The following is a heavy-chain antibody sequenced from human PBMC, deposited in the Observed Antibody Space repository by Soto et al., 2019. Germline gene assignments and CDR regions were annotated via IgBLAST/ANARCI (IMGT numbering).Heavy chain of an antibody. V-gene: IGHV4-4*02. Sequence: QVQLQESGPGLVKPSGTLSLTCAVSNGSITSGNWWSWVRQPPGKGLEWIGDIYQTGSTNYNPSLRSRVILSVDKSKNNFSLSLSPVTAADTAVYFCARVWGALAPIAGWFGPWGRGILVTVSS. CDR2: IYQTGST. D-gene: IGHD3-16*01. CDR1: NGSITSGNW. J-gene: IGHJ5*02. CDR3: ARVWGALAPIAGWFGP.